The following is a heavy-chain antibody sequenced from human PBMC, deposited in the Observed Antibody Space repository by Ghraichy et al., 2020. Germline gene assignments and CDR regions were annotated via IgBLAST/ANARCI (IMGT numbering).Heavy chain of an antibody. CDR1: GFTFSSYA. Sequence: GESLNISCAASGFTFSSYAMSWVRQAPGKGLEWVSAISGSGGSTYYADSVKGRFTISRDNSKNTLYLQMNSLRAEDTAVYYCAKVTDSSGYAQFDYWGQGTLVTVSS. J-gene: IGHJ4*02. D-gene: IGHD3-22*01. CDR3: AKVTDSSGYAQFDY. CDR2: ISGSGGST. V-gene: IGHV3-23*01.